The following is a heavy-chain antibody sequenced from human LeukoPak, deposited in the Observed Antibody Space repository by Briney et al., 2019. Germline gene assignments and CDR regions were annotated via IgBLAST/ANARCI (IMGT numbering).Heavy chain of an antibody. CDR3: ARDRSGSYYNVNYYGMNV. J-gene: IGHJ6*04. Sequence: GASVKVSCKASGYTFTSYGISWVRQAPGQGLEWMGWISAYNGNTNYAQKLHGRVTMTTDTSTSTAYMELRSLRSDDTAVYYCARDRSGSYYNVNYYGMNVWGKGTTVTVSS. CDR2: ISAYNGNT. V-gene: IGHV1-18*04. D-gene: IGHD3-10*01. CDR1: GYTFTSYG.